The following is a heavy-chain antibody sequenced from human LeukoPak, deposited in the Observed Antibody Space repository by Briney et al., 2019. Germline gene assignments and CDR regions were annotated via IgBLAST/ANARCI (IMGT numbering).Heavy chain of an antibody. CDR1: GFTFSSYA. V-gene: IGHV3-23*01. Sequence: PGGSLRLPCAASGFTFSSYAMSWVRQAPGKGLEWVSDICGNNGNTYYADSVKGRFTISRDNSKNTLYLQMNSLRAEDTAVYYCAKQTGGSCYSGFDSWGQGTMLTVST. J-gene: IGHJ4*02. CDR3: AKQTGGSCYSGFDS. CDR2: ICGNNGNT. D-gene: IGHD2-15*01.